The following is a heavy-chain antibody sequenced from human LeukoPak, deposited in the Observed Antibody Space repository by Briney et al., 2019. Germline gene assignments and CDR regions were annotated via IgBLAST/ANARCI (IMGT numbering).Heavy chain of an antibody. CDR2: IYYSGST. D-gene: IGHD6-6*01. CDR3: ARGDSSTWVY. J-gene: IGHJ4*02. CDR1: GGSISSGSYY. Sequence: SQTPSLTCTVSGGSISSGSYYWSWIRQPPGKGLEWIGYIYYSGSTNYNPSLKSRVTISVDTSKNQFSLKLSSVTAADTAVYYCARGDSSTWVYWGQGTLVTVSS. V-gene: IGHV4-61*01.